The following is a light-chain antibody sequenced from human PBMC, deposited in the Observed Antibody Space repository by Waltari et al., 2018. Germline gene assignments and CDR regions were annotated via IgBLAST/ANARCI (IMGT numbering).Light chain of an antibody. CDR1: SGSVSTTHY. CDR2: STY. CDR3: VLYMGLGISV. J-gene: IGLJ3*02. V-gene: IGLV8-61*01. Sequence: QTVVPQEPSFSVSPGGTVTLTCGLSSGSVSTTHYPRWYQQTPGQAPRTLIYSTYTRSSGVPDRFSGSILGNKAALTITGAQADDESDYYCVLYMGLGISVFGGGTKLTVL.